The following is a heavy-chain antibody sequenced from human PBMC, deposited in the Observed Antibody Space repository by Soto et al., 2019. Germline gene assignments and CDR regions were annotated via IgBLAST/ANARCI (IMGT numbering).Heavy chain of an antibody. CDR3: ARANAYRRGADY. CDR2: MYHSGNT. CDR1: GSSISSSNW. V-gene: IGHV4-4*02. D-gene: IGHD3-16*01. J-gene: IGHJ4*02. Sequence: SETLSLTCAVSGSSISSSNWWSWVRQSPGKGLEWIGEMYHSGNTNYNPSLKSRVTISVDKSKNQFSLNLTSVTAADTAVYFCARANAYRRGADYWGQGTLVTVSS.